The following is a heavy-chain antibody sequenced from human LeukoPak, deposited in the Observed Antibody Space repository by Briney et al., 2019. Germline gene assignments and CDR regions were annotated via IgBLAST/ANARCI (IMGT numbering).Heavy chain of an antibody. D-gene: IGHD3-9*01. CDR3: AKAPISWALYYFDY. V-gene: IGHV3-23*01. CDR2: ISGSGGTT. CDR1: GFTFSSYA. Sequence: GGSLRLSCAASGFTFSSYAMNWVRQAPGKGLEWVSAISGSGGTTYYADSVKGRFTISRDNSKNTLYLQMNSLRAEDTAVYYCAKAPISWALYYFDYWGQGTVVTVSS. J-gene: IGHJ4*02.